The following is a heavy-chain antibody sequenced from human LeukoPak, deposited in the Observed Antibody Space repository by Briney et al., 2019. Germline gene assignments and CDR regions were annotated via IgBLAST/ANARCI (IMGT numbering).Heavy chain of an antibody. V-gene: IGHV1-18*01. J-gene: IGHJ4*02. Sequence: ASVKVSCKASGYTFTSYGISWVRQAPGQGLEWMGWISAYNGNTNYAQKLQGRVTMTTDTSTSTAYMELRSLRSDDTAVYYCARAPLGGGSLSYFDYWGQGTLVTVSS. CDR2: ISAYNGNT. CDR3: ARAPLGGGSLSYFDY. D-gene: IGHD2-15*01. CDR1: GYTFTSYG.